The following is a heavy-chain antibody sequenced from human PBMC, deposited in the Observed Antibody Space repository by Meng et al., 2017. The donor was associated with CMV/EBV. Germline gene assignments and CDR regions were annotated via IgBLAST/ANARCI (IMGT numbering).Heavy chain of an antibody. CDR3: AKDGAPTRAFDY. D-gene: IGHD4/OR15-4a*01. CDR1: GFTFDDYA. Sequence: SLKISCAASGFTFDDYAMHWVRQAPGKGLEWVSGISWNSGSIGYADSVKGRFTISRDNAKNSLYLQMNSLRAEDTALYYCAKDGAPTRAFDYWGQGTPVTVSS. J-gene: IGHJ4*02. V-gene: IGHV3-9*01. CDR2: ISWNSGSI.